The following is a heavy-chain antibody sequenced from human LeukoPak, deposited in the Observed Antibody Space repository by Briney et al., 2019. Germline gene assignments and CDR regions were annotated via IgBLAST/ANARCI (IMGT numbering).Heavy chain of an antibody. J-gene: IGHJ4*02. Sequence: PSETLSLTCTVSGGSISSYYWSWIRQPPGKGLEWIGYIYYSGSTNYNPSLKSRVTISVDTSKNQFSLKLSSVTAADTAVYYCASSGRSYYDSSGYFEWGQGTLVTVSS. CDR2: IYYSGST. D-gene: IGHD3-22*01. V-gene: IGHV4-59*01. CDR3: ASSGRSYYDSSGYFE. CDR1: GGSISSYY.